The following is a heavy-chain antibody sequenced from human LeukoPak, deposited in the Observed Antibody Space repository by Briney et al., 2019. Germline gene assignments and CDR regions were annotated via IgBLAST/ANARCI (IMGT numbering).Heavy chain of an antibody. Sequence: GGSLRLSCAASGFTFDDYAMHWVLQAPGKGLEWVSGISWNSGSIGYADSVKGRFTISRDNAKKSLYLQMNSLRAQAKALYYCEKGRDKYQLLSKNWFEPWGQGTLVTVSS. J-gene: IGHJ5*02. D-gene: IGHD2-2*01. CDR1: GFTFDDYA. V-gene: IGHV3-9*01. CDR2: ISWNSGSI. CDR3: EKGRDKYQLLSKNWFEP.